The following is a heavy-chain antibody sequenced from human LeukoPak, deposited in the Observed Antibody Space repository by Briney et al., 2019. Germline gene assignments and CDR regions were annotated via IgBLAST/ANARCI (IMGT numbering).Heavy chain of an antibody. Sequence: PSETLSLTCAVSGGSLSSHYWTWIRQPAGRGLEWIGRIYSSGYTNYNPSLKSRVTMSVDTSKNQFSLKLISVTAADTAVYYCARSSASTSWFDPWGQGTLVSVSS. CDR3: ARSSASTSWFDP. V-gene: IGHV4-4*07. J-gene: IGHJ5*02. CDR1: GGSLSSHY. CDR2: IYSSGYT. D-gene: IGHD2-2*01.